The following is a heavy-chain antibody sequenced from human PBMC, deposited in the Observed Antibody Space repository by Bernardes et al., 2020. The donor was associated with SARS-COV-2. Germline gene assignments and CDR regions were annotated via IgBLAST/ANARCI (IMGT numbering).Heavy chain of an antibody. CDR3: ATDYGSGSYYNAVFDY. D-gene: IGHD3-10*01. CDR1: GYTFTSYG. V-gene: IGHV1-18*01. Sequence: ASVKVSCKASGYTFTSYGISWVRQAPGQGLEWMGWISAYNGNTNYAQKLQGRVTMTTDTSTSTAYMELRSLRSDDTAVYYCATDYGSGSYYNAVFDYWGQGTLVTVSS. CDR2: ISAYNGNT. J-gene: IGHJ4*02.